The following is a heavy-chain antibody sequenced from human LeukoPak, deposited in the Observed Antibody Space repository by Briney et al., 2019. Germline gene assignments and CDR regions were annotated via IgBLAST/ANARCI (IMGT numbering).Heavy chain of an antibody. Sequence: GGSLRLSCAASGFTFSSYAMSWVRQAPGKGLEWVSAISGSGGSTYYADSVKGRFTISRDNSKNTLYLQMNSLRAEDTAVYYCARAGDASGSGSYYIPYYYYYYYMDVWGKGTTVTISS. J-gene: IGHJ6*03. V-gene: IGHV3-23*01. D-gene: IGHD3-10*01. CDR3: ARAGDASGSGSYYIPYYYYYYYMDV. CDR2: ISGSGGST. CDR1: GFTFSSYA.